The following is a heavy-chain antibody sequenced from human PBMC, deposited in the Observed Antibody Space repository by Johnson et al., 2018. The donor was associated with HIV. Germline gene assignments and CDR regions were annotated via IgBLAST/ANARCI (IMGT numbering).Heavy chain of an antibody. Sequence: VQLVESGGGLVQPGESLRLSCAASGFSFSNYWMTWVRQAPGKVLEWVATIKEDGSEKYYVDSVRGRFTISRDNSKNTRYLQMNSLRAEDTAVYYCVRPAAAGRDDAFDIWGQGTMVTVSS. D-gene: IGHD6-13*01. CDR3: VRPAAAGRDDAFDI. J-gene: IGHJ3*02. CDR2: IKEDGSEK. CDR1: GFSFSNYW. V-gene: IGHV3-7*01.